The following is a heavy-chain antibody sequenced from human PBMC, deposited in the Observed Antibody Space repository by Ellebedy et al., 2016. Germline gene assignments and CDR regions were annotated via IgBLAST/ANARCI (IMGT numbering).Heavy chain of an antibody. Sequence: GESLKISXAASGFTFSSYGMHWVRQAPGKGLEWVAVISYDGSNKYYADSVKGRFTISRDNSKNTLYLQMISLRAEDTAVYYCVDWGSNWGQGTLVTVSS. CDR2: ISYDGSNK. J-gene: IGHJ4*02. D-gene: IGHD3/OR15-3a*01. CDR1: GFTFSSYG. CDR3: VDWGSN. V-gene: IGHV3-30*03.